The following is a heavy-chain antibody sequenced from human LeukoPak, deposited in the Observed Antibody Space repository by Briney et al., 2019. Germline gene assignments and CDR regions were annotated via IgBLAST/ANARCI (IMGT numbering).Heavy chain of an antibody. CDR3: ARGFFGEWLIGDAFDI. J-gene: IGHJ3*02. Sequence: ASVKVSCKASGYTFTSYGISWVRQAPGQGLEWMGWISAYNGNTNYAQKLQGRVTMTTDTSTSTAYMELRSLRSDDTAVYYCARGFFGEWLIGDAFDIWGQGTMVTVSS. CDR1: GYTFTSYG. V-gene: IGHV1-18*01. CDR2: ISAYNGNT. D-gene: IGHD5-12*01.